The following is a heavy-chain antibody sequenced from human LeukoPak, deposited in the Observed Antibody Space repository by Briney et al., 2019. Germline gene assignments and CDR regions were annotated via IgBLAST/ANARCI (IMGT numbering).Heavy chain of an antibody. V-gene: IGHV4-38-2*02. CDR3: ARGLRVLTGYTNYYYYYMDV. Sequence: SETLSLTCTVSGYSISSGYFWGWMRQPPGKGLEWIGGIYRSETAHYNPSLKSRVTISVDTSKNQFSLKLSSVTAADTAVYYCARGLRVLTGYTNYYYYYMDVWGKGTTVTVSS. D-gene: IGHD3-9*01. CDR2: IYRSETA. CDR1: GYSISSGYF. J-gene: IGHJ6*03.